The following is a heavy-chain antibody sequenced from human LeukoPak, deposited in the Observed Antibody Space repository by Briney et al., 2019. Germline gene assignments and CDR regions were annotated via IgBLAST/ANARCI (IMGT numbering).Heavy chain of an antibody. CDR1: GFTFSNYA. CDR2: ISGSGGYT. CDR3: ARRAGDYSHPYDY. J-gene: IGHJ4*02. Sequence: GGSLRLSCAASGFTFSNYAMAWVRQAPGKGLEWVSVISGSGGYTNYADSVKGRFTISRDNSKNTVHLQMNSLRAEDTAMYYCARRAGDYSHPYDYWGQGTLVTVSS. V-gene: IGHV3-23*01. D-gene: IGHD3-22*01.